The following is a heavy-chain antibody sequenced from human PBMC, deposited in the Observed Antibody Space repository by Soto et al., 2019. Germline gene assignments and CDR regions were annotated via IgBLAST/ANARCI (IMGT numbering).Heavy chain of an antibody. CDR3: ARVRWGRAGARCAYYYYGKDV. CDR2: IYYSGNP. V-gene: IGHV4-31*11. J-gene: IGHJ6*02. CDR1: GDSIGNRAYY. Sequence: LSVTRAVSGDSIGNRAYYWSRIRQQHRTGLAWIGYIYYSGNPCYNPSLKSRVTISVDTSKTEFSLKLSSVTDAGPAVDYCARVRWGRAGARCAYYYYGKDVWGHGTSDTVAS. D-gene: IGHD3-16*01.